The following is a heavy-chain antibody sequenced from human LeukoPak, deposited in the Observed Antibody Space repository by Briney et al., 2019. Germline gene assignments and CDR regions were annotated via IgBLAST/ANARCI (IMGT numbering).Heavy chain of an antibody. CDR1: GFTFSTYW. Sequence: GGSLRLSCAASGFTFSTYWMSWVRQAPGKGLEWVANINQDGSEKYYVDSVKGRFTISRDNAKNSLYLQMNSLRAEDTAVYYCASATGNIMVRGAPGYFDYWGQGTLVTVSS. CDR2: INQDGSEK. J-gene: IGHJ4*02. V-gene: IGHV3-7*01. CDR3: ASATGNIMVRGAPGYFDY. D-gene: IGHD3-10*01.